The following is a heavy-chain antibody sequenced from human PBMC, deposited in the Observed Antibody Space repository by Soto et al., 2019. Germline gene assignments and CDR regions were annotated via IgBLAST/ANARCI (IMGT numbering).Heavy chain of an antibody. D-gene: IGHD5-18*01. CDR1: GFTFSSYG. CDR3: ARSERGYSYGYGY. CDR2: IWYDGSNK. Sequence: QVQLVECGGGVVQPGRSLRLSCAASGFTFSSYGMHWVRQAPGKGLEWVAVIWYDGSNKYYADSVKGRFTISRDNSKNTLYLQMNSLRAEDTAVYYCARSERGYSYGYGYWGQGTLVTVSS. V-gene: IGHV3-33*01. J-gene: IGHJ4*02.